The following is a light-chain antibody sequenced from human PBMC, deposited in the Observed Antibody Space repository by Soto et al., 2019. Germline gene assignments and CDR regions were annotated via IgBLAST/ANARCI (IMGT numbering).Light chain of an antibody. V-gene: IGLV2-11*01. CDR3: CSYVGGYSYV. J-gene: IGLJ1*01. CDR2: DVS. CDR1: SSDVGDYNS. Sequence: QSALTQPRSVSGSPGQSVTVSCIGTSSDVGDYNSVSWYQQHPGKAPKLMIYDVSKRPSGVPDRFSGSKSGNTASLTISGXXAEDEADYYCCSYVGGYSYVFGIGTKLTVL.